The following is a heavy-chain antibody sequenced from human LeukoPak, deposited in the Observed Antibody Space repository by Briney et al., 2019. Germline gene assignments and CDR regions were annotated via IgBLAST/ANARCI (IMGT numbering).Heavy chain of an antibody. D-gene: IGHD5-24*01. J-gene: IGHJ4*02. CDR3: ARDPVETGLFRRFDY. Sequence: PGGSKGPSCAASGFPFSSFSMNWVRQAPGKGLEWVSSISSSSSYIYYADSVKGRFTISRDNAKNSLYLQMNSLRAEDTAVYYCARDPVETGLFRRFDYWGQGTLVTVSS. CDR1: GFPFSSFS. CDR2: ISSSSSYI. V-gene: IGHV3-21*01.